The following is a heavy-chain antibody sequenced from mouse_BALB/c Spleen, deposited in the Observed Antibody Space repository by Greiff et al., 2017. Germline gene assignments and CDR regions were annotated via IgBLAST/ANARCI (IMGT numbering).Heavy chain of an antibody. CDR2: IYPGNSDT. J-gene: IGHJ1*01. D-gene: IGHD2-4*01. CDR3: TRGRGYYDYVHWYFDV. V-gene: IGHV1-5*01. Sequence: VQLQQSGTVLARPGASVKMSCKASGYSFTSYWMHWVKQRPGQGLEWIGAIYPGNSDTSYNQKFKGKAKLTAVTSASTAYMELSSLTNEDSAVYYCTRGRGYYDYVHWYFDVWGAGTTVTVSS. CDR1: GYSFTSYW.